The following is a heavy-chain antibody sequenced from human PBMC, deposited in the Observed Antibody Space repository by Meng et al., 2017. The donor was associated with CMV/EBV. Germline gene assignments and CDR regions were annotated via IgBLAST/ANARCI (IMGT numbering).Heavy chain of an antibody. D-gene: IGHD3-3*01. CDR2: ISSSSSTI. V-gene: IGHV3-48*04. CDR3: ARDHPVGVVTPDPYYYYGMDV. CDR1: GFTFSSYS. Sequence: GGSLRLSCAASGFTFSSYSMNWVRQAPGKGLEWVSYISSSSSTIYYADSVKGRFTISRDNAKNSLYLQMNSLRAEATAVYYCARDHPVGVVTPDPYYYYGMDVWGQGTTVTVSS. J-gene: IGHJ6*02.